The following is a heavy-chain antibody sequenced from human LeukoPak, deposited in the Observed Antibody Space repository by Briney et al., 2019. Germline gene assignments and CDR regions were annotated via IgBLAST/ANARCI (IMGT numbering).Heavy chain of an antibody. J-gene: IGHJ6*02. V-gene: IGHV1-69*04. CDR3: ARDMGGDDILTNRYGMDV. Sequence: SVKVSCKSSGGTFSSYAIIWVRQAPGQGLEWMGRIIPILGIANYAQKFQGRVTITADKSTSTAYMELSSLRSEDTAVYYCARDMGGDDILTNRYGMDVWGQGTTVTVSS. CDR2: IIPILGIA. D-gene: IGHD3-9*01. CDR1: GGTFSSYA.